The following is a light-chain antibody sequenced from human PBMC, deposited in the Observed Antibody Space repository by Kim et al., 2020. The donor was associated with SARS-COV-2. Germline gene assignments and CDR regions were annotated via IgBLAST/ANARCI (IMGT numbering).Light chain of an antibody. CDR1: NIGSKR. CDR2: YDS. CDR3: QVWDSRSDHRV. V-gene: IGLV3-21*04. J-gene: IGLJ3*02. Sequence: APGMTARFTCGGNNIGSKRVHWYQQKPGQAPVLVIYYDSDRPSGIPERFSGSNSGNTATLTISRVEAGDEADYYCQVWDSRSDHRVFGGGTQLTVL.